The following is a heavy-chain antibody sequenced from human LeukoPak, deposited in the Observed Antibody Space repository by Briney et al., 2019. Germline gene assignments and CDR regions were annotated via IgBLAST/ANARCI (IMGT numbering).Heavy chain of an antibody. J-gene: IGHJ4*02. V-gene: IGHV3-23*01. D-gene: IGHD7-27*01. CDR1: GFTFSSYA. CDR2: ISGSGGDT. Sequence: PGGSLRLSCAASGFTFSSYAMSWVRQAPGKGLEWVSAISGSGGDTYHADSVKGRFTIFRDNSKNTVYLRMNSLRAEDTAVYYCAKDPWGSRGYSDYWGQGTLVTVSS. CDR3: AKDPWGSRGYSDY.